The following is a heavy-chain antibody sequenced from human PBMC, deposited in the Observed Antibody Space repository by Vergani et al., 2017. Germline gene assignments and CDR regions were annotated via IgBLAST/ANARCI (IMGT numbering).Heavy chain of an antibody. CDR1: GFTFSSYA. V-gene: IGHV3-23*01. Sequence: EVQLLESGGGLVQPGGSLRLSCAASGFTFSSYAMSWVRQAPGKGLEWVSAISGSGGSTYYADSVKGRFTISRDNSKNTLYLQMNSLRAEDTAVYYCAKALGYCSSTSCLPNWFGPWGQGTLVTVSS. CDR2: ISGSGGST. J-gene: IGHJ5*02. CDR3: AKALGYCSSTSCLPNWFGP. D-gene: IGHD2-2*01.